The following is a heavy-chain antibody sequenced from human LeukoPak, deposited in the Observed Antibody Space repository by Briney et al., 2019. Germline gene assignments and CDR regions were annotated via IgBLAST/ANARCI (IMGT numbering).Heavy chain of an antibody. Sequence: PGGSLRLSCAAAGFTFSSYWMHWVRQVPGKGLVWVSRINSDGSSTSYADSVKGRFTISRDNAKNSLYLQMNSLRAEDTAVYYCARDHIAATTSGICWGQGTLVTVSS. J-gene: IGHJ4*02. CDR3: ARDHIAATTSGIC. V-gene: IGHV3-74*01. D-gene: IGHD5-12*01. CDR2: INSDGSST. CDR1: GFTFSSYW.